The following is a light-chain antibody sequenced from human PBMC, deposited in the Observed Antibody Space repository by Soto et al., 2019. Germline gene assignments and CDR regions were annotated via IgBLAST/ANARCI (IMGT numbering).Light chain of an antibody. CDR1: QSVKTN. CDR2: GAS. V-gene: IGKV3-15*01. J-gene: IGKJ4*01. Sequence: EIVMTQSPATLSVSPGERATLSCRASQSVKTNLAWYQQKPGQAPRLLIYGASTRATGISARFSGSGSGTEFTLTISGLQSEDFAVYYCQQYNSWPLTFGGGTKVDIK. CDR3: QQYNSWPLT.